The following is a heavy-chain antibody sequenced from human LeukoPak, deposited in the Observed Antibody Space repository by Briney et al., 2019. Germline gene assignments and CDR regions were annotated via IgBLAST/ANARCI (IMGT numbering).Heavy chain of an antibody. CDR3: ARKSFHTSSYDY. Sequence: PSENLSLTCTVSGGSISSSSYYWGWIRQPPGKGLEWIGSIYYSGSTYYNPSLKSRVTISVDTSKNQFSLNLSSVTAADTAVYYCARKSFHTSSYDYWGQGTLVTVSS. D-gene: IGHD2-2*01. J-gene: IGHJ4*02. CDR2: IYYSGST. CDR1: GGSISSSSYY. V-gene: IGHV4-39*07.